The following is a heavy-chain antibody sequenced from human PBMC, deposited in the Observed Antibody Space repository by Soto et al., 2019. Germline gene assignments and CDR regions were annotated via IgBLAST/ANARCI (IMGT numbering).Heavy chain of an antibody. CDR2: IYHSGST. V-gene: IGHV4-30-2*01. D-gene: IGHD3-10*01. Sequence: QLQLQESGSGLVKPSQTLSLTCAVSGGSISSGGYSWSWIRQPPGKGLEWIGYIYHSGSTYYNPSLKGRVTISVDRSKNQFSLKLSSVTAADTAVYYCARGPMVRGVIHYYGMDVWGQGTTVTVSS. CDR3: ARGPMVRGVIHYYGMDV. J-gene: IGHJ6*02. CDR1: GGSISSGGYS.